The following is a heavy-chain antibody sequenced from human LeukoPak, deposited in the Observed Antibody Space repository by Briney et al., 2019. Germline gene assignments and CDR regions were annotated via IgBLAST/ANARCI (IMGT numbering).Heavy chain of an antibody. Sequence: GGSLRLSCAASGFTFNTYAMSWVRQAPGKGLEWVSGISGNGGTTYYPDSVTGRFTISKDISKSTLYLQINSRRAEDTAIYYCAKMYGYSYGHIDYWGQGALVTVST. CDR2: ISGNGGTT. D-gene: IGHD5-18*01. CDR1: GFTFNTYA. J-gene: IGHJ4*02. CDR3: AKMYGYSYGHIDY. V-gene: IGHV3-23*01.